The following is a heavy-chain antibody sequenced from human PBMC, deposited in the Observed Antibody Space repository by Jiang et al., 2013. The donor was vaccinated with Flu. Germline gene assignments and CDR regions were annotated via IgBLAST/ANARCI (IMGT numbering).Heavy chain of an antibody. CDR2: ISYDGSNK. CDR1: SSYA. D-gene: IGHD3-22*01. J-gene: IGHJ4*02. Sequence: SSYAMRLGTGHGVQGKGLEWVAVISYDGSNKYYADSVKGRFTISRDNSKNTLYLQMNSLRAEDTAVYYCARQRAGHSSGYLKPSSFQTDYWGQGTLVTVSS. CDR3: ARQRAGHSSGYLKPSSFQTDY. V-gene: IGHV3-30-3*01.